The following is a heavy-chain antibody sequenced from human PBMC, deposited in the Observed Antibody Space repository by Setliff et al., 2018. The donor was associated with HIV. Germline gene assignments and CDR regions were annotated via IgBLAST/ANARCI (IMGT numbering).Heavy chain of an antibody. CDR2: IYYSGST. D-gene: IGHD3-3*01. V-gene: IGHV4-39*07. Sequence: KPSETLFLTCTVSGGSISSSNYYWGWIRQPPGKGLEWIGSIYYSGSTYYNPSLKSRVTIPVDTSKNQFSLKLSSVTAADTAVYYCARANFWSGYYGYWGQGTLVTVSS. J-gene: IGHJ4*02. CDR3: ARANFWSGYYGY. CDR1: GGSISSSNYY.